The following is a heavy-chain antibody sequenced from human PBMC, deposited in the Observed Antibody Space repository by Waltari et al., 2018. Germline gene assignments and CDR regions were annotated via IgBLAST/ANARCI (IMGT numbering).Heavy chain of an antibody. CDR2: IYDNVNT. CDR3: ARDQEGGYFDY. V-gene: IGHV4-59*01. CDR1: GGSFGRFH. Sequence: QVQLQESGPGEVKPSETLSLTCSVSGGSFGRFHWSWIRQSPGKGLEWLGHIYDNVNTRYNSSLKSRLTISMDTSTKQFSLKLTSMTAADTAVYFCARDQEGGYFDYWGQGVLVTVST. D-gene: IGHD3-16*01. J-gene: IGHJ4*02.